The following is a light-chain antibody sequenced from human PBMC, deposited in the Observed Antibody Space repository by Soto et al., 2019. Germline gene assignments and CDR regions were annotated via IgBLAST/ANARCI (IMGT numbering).Light chain of an antibody. CDR3: QQFNNFPVT. V-gene: IGKV1D-13*01. CDR2: YAS. J-gene: IGKJ4*01. CDR1: QGVSSA. Sequence: AIQFTQSPSSLSSSVLERVTITCGASQGVSSALAWYQQKPGKAPNLLIYYASSLESGVPSRFSGSGSGTDFTLTISSLQPEDFATYYCQQFNNFPVTFGGGTKVDIK.